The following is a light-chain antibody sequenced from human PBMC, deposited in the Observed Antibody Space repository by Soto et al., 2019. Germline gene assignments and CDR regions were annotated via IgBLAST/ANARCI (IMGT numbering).Light chain of an antibody. J-gene: IGKJ5*01. CDR2: AAS. CDR1: QGISNY. Sequence: DIQMTHSPSSLSASVGDRVTITSRASQGISNYLAWYQQKPGKVPKLLIYAASTLQSGVPSRFSGSGSGTDFTLTISSLQPEDVATYYCQKYNSALTFGQGTRLEIK. CDR3: QKYNSALT. V-gene: IGKV1-27*01.